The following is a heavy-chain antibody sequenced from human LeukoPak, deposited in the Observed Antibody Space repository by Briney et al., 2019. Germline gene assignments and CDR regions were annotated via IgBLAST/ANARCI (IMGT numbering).Heavy chain of an antibody. J-gene: IGHJ4*02. Sequence: GGSLRLSCAASGFTFSNYVMHWVRQAPGKGLEWVAVVSFDGSNKYYADSVKGRFTISRDNSQNTLYLQMNSLRAEDTAVYYCARALRKYYLTSGNYSYYFDYWGQGALVTVSS. D-gene: IGHD3-10*01. CDR1: GFTFSNYV. CDR2: VSFDGSNK. V-gene: IGHV3-30-3*01. CDR3: ARALRKYYLTSGNYSYYFDY.